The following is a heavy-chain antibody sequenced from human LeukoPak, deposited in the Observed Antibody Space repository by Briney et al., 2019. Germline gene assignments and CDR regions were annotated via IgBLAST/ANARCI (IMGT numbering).Heavy chain of an antibody. CDR3: ARDLSSYGYGVFDY. CDR1: GFTFSSYE. D-gene: IGHD5-18*01. CDR2: ISSSGSTI. Sequence: GSLRLSCAASGFTFSSYEMNWVRQAPGKGLEWVSYISSSGSTIYYADSVKGRFTISRDNAKNSLYLQMNSLRAEDTAVYYCARDLSSYGYGVFDYWGQGTLVTVSS. V-gene: IGHV3-48*03. J-gene: IGHJ4*02.